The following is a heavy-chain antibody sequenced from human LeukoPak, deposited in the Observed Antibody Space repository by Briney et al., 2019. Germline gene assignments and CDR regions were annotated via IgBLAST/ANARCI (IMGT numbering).Heavy chain of an antibody. CDR1: GFTFSSYA. CDR3: ARDSYGRVDY. D-gene: IGHD5-18*01. CDR2: ISYDGSNK. Sequence: GGSLRLSCAASGFTFSSYAMHWVRQAPGKGLEWVAVISYDGSNKYYADSVKGRFTISRDNSKNTLYLQMNSLRAEDTAVYYCARDSYGRVDYWGQGTLVTVSS. J-gene: IGHJ4*02. V-gene: IGHV3-30*04.